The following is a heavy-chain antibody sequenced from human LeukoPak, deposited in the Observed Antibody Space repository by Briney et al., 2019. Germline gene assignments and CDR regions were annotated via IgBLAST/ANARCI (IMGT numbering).Heavy chain of an antibody. CDR2: ISAYNDNT. D-gene: IGHD3-9*01. CDR3: ARVHSDILTGYSYFDY. CDR1: GYTFTSYG. Sequence: ASVKVSCKVSGYTFTSYGISSVRQAPGQGLEWMGWISAYNDNTNYAQKLQGRVTMTTDTSTSTAYMELRSLRSDDTAVYYCARVHSDILTGYSYFDYWGQGTLVTVSS. V-gene: IGHV1-18*01. J-gene: IGHJ4*02.